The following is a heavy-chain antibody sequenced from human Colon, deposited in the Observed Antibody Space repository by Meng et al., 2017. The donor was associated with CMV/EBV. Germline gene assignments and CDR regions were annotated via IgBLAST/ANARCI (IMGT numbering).Heavy chain of an antibody. V-gene: IGHV4-31*02. J-gene: IGHJ5*02. CDR1: SVSFSSGGYY. D-gene: IGHD3-16*01. CDR3: ARGFGAASLSWFDP. CDR2: AHYTGST. Sequence: SSVSFSSGGYYWSWLRQHPGLGLEWNGYAHYTGSTYYNPSLQSRVSISIDMSKNQFSLNLRSVTAADAAVYYCARGFGAASLSWFDPWGQGTLVTVSS.